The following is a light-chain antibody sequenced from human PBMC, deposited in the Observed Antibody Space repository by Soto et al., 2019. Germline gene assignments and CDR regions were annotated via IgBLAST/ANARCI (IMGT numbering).Light chain of an antibody. CDR2: DAS. CDR3: QQYGTSPLFT. Sequence: EIVLTQSPGTLSLSPGERATLSCRASQSVSSRYLAWYQQKPGQAPRLLIYDASSRATGIPDRFSGSGSGTDFTLTICRLEPEDFAVYYCQQYGTSPLFTFGPGTKVDIK. CDR1: QSVSSRY. V-gene: IGKV3-20*01. J-gene: IGKJ3*01.